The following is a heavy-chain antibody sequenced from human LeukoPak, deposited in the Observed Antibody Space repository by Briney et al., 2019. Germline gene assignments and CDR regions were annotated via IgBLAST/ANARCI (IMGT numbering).Heavy chain of an antibody. D-gene: IGHD2-2*01. Sequence: KPSETLSLTCAVSGGPISSSGYFWGWIRQSPGNGLEWIGSLSFGGSTYYNPSLKSRVTISGDTAKNHVSLKLISVSAADTAVYYCAREGLPGLCTSTSCYAVFDPWGQGTLVTVSS. CDR3: AREGLPGLCTSTSCYAVFDP. CDR1: GGPISSSGYF. V-gene: IGHV4-39*02. CDR2: LSFGGST. J-gene: IGHJ5*02.